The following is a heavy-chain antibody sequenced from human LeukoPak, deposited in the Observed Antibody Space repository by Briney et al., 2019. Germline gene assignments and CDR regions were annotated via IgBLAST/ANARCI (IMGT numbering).Heavy chain of an antibody. J-gene: IGHJ4*02. CDR1: GGSTSSSTYY. D-gene: IGHD5-12*01. CDR3: VRSRGYSGNDFYFDY. CDR2: IYDSGST. Sequence: SETLSLTCTVSGGSTSSSTYYWDWIRQPPGKGLEWIGNIYDSGSTHYNPSLKSRVTISADTSKNQFSLKLSSVTAADTAVYYCVRSRGYSGNDFYFDYWGQGTLVSVAS. V-gene: IGHV4-39*07.